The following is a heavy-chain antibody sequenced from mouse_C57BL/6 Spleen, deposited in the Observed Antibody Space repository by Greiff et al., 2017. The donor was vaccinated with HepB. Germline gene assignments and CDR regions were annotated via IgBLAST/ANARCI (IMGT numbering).Heavy chain of an antibody. J-gene: IGHJ4*01. CDR3: ARSGTGGAMDY. CDR2: IYPGSGNT. Sequence: VKLQESGPELVKPGASVKISCKASGYSFTSYYIHWVKQRPGQGLEWIGWIYPGSGNTKYNEKFKGKATLTADTSSSTAYMQLSSLTSEDSAVYYCARSGTGGAMDYWGQGTSVTVSS. CDR1: GYSFTSYY. V-gene: IGHV1-66*01. D-gene: IGHD2-14*01.